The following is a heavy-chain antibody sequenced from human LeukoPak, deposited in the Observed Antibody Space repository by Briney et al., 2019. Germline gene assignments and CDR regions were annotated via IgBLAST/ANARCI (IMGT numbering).Heavy chain of an antibody. Sequence: PSETLSLTCTVSGGSISSYYWSWIRQPPGKGLEWIGYIYYSGTTNYNPSLKSRVTISVDTSKNQFSLKLSSVTAADTAVYYCARLSLVVAEGYWGQGTLVTVSS. V-gene: IGHV4-59*12. D-gene: IGHD2-15*01. CDR1: GGSISSYY. J-gene: IGHJ4*02. CDR3: ARLSLVVAEGY. CDR2: IYYSGTT.